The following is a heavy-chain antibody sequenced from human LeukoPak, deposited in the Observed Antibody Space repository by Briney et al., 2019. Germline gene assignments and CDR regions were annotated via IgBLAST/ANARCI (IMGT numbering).Heavy chain of an antibody. CDR1: GGSISSYY. D-gene: IGHD4-23*01. CDR3: ARGGTAVIAPYAFDI. V-gene: IGHV4-59*01. J-gene: IGHJ3*02. CDR2: IYYSGST. Sequence: TASETLSLTCTVSGGSISSYYWSWIRQPPGKGLEWIGYIYYSGSTNCNSSVKSRVAMSVDTSKKQFSLKLSSLTAADTAVYYCARGGTAVIAPYAFDIWGQGTMVTVSS.